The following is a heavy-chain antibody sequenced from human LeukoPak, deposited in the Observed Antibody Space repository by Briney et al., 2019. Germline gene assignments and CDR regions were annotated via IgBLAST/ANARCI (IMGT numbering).Heavy chain of an antibody. CDR3: AIDSSGYYYDWYFDL. CDR1: GYTFTGHY. V-gene: IGHV1-2*02. J-gene: IGHJ2*01. CDR2: INPNSGAT. D-gene: IGHD3-22*01. Sequence: ASVKVSCKASGYTFTGHYMHWVRQAPGQGLEWMGWINPNSGATTHAQKFQGRVTMTRDTSISTAYMELSRLRSDDTAVYYCAIDSSGYYYDWYFDLWGRGTVVTVSS.